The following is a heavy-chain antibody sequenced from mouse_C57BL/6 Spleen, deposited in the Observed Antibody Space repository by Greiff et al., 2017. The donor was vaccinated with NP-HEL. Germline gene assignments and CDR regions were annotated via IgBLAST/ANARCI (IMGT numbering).Heavy chain of an antibody. CDR1: GYTFTSYW. D-gene: IGHD2-1*01. CDR3: ARVDGNYAMDY. J-gene: IGHJ4*01. V-gene: IGHV1-52*01. CDR2: IDPSDSET. Sequence: VQLQQPGAELVRPGSSVKLSCKASGYTFTSYWMHWVKQRPIQGLEWIGNIDPSDSETHYNQKFKDKATLTVYKSSSTAYMQLSSLASEDSAVSYCARVDGNYAMDYWGQGTSVTVSS.